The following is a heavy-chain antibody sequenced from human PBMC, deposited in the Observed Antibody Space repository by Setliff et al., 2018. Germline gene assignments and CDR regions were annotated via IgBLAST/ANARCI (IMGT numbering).Heavy chain of an antibody. D-gene: IGHD3-3*01. CDR1: GDSISSRRNY. V-gene: IGHV4-61*09. CDR2: IYTSWST. Sequence: PSETLSLTCSVSGDSISSRRNYWGWIRQPAGEGLEWIGQIYTSWSTIYNPSLKGRVTISLDTSKNQFSLSLSSVTAADTAVYYCARMSGFQYMDVWGKGTTVTVSS. J-gene: IGHJ6*03. CDR3: ARMSGFQYMDV.